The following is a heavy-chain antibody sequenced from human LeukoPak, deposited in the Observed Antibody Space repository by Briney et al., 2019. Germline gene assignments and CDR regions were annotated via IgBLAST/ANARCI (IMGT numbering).Heavy chain of an antibody. CDR1: GGSFSGYY. V-gene: IGHV4-34*01. J-gene: IGHJ4*02. CDR3: ARSHYYGSGSPPPSGDY. CDR2: INHSGST. Sequence: SETLSLTCAVYGGSFSGYYWSWIRQPPGKGLEWIGEINHSGSTNYNPSLKSRVTISVDTSKNQFSLKLSSVTAADTAVYYCARSHYYGSGSPPPSGDYWGQGTLVTVSS. D-gene: IGHD3-10*01.